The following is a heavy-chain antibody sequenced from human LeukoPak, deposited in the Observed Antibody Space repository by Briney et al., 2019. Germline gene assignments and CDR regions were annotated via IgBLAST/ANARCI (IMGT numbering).Heavy chain of an antibody. Sequence: GGSLRLSCAASGFRFSSYAMSWVRQAPGKGLEWVSAISSSSSYIYYADSVKGRFTISRDNAKNSLYLQMNSLRAEDMAVYYCARDKYYYDSRMDYWGQGTLVTVSS. CDR2: ISSSSSYI. V-gene: IGHV3-21*01. CDR3: ARDKYYYDSRMDY. CDR1: GFRFSSYA. D-gene: IGHD3-22*01. J-gene: IGHJ4*02.